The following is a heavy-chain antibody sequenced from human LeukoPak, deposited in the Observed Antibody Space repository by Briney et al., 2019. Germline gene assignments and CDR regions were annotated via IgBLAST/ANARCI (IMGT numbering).Heavy chain of an antibody. D-gene: IGHD1-1*01. CDR1: GGSFSGYS. CDR3: ARAAYDMTPPDY. V-gene: IGHV4-30-4*07. Sequence: SETLSLTCAVYGGSFSGYSWSWIRQPPGKGLEWIGYIYYSGSTYYNPSLKSRVTISVDTSKNQFSLKLSSVTAADTAVYYCARAAYDMTPPDYWGQGTLVTVSS. J-gene: IGHJ4*02. CDR2: IYYSGST.